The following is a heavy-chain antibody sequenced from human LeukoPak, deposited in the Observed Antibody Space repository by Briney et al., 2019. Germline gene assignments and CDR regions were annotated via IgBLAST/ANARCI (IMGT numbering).Heavy chain of an antibody. CDR3: VRGAKCSGADCDSTKEYVYYFDY. D-gene: IGHD6-25*01. V-gene: IGHV1-2*02. J-gene: IGHJ4*02. Sequence: ASVKVSCKASGYTFNGYYIHWVRQAPGQGLEWMGWINPNSGGTNYAQKFQGRVTMTRDTSISTAYMELSRLRSDDTAVYYCVRGAKCSGADCDSTKEYVYYFDYWGQGTLVTVSS. CDR2: INPNSGGT. CDR1: GYTFNGYY.